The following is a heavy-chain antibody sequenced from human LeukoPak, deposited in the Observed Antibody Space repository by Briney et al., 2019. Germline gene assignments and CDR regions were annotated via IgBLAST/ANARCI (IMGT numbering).Heavy chain of an antibody. CDR3: ARWWLRSGDY. CDR1: AFSFSSYW. J-gene: IGHJ4*02. Sequence: GGSLRLSCAAFAFSFSSYWMHWVRQAPGKGLVWVSRINSDGSSTIYADSVKGRFTISRDNAKNTLYLQMNSLRADDTAVYYRARWWLRSGDYWGQGTLVTVSS. V-gene: IGHV3-74*01. D-gene: IGHD5-12*01. CDR2: INSDGSST.